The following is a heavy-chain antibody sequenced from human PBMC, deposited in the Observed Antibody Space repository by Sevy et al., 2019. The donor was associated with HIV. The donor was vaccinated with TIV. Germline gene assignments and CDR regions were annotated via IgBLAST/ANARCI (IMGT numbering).Heavy chain of an antibody. Sequence: GGSLRLSCATXGFXFNIYSMSWVRQAPGKGLEWVSTLSFGCGKINYADSVKGRFTISRDNSENTLYLEMNSLRAEDTALYFCAREGCXKPHDYWGRGTLVTVSS. V-gene: IGHV3-23*01. CDR2: LSFGCGKI. CDR3: AREGCXKPHDY. J-gene: IGHJ4*02. D-gene: IGHD6-19*01. CDR1: GFXFNIYS.